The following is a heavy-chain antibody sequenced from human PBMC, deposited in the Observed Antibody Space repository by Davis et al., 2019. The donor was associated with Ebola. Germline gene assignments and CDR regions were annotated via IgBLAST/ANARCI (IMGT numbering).Heavy chain of an antibody. CDR2: ISSNGGST. J-gene: IGHJ4*02. CDR3: ARRPLSGSYYFDY. Sequence: PGGFLRLSCAASGFTFSYYAMHWVRQAPGKGLESVSTISSNGGSTYYANSVMGRFTISRDNSKNTLYLQMGSLRGEDMAVYYCARRPLSGSYYFDYWGQGTLVTVSS. V-gene: IGHV3-64*01. CDR1: GFTFSYYA. D-gene: IGHD1-26*01.